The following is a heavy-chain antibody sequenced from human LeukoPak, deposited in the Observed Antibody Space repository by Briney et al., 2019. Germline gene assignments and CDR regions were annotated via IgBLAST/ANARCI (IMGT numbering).Heavy chain of an antibody. CDR3: ARGGRRGIAVAGTFDY. Sequence: PSETLSLTCAVYGGSFSGYCWSWIRQPPGKGLEWIGEINHSGSTNYNPSLKSRVTISVDTSKNQFSLKLSSVTAADTAVYYCARGGRRGIAVAGTFDYWGQGTLVTVSS. V-gene: IGHV4-34*01. CDR1: GGSFSGYC. D-gene: IGHD6-19*01. J-gene: IGHJ4*02. CDR2: INHSGST.